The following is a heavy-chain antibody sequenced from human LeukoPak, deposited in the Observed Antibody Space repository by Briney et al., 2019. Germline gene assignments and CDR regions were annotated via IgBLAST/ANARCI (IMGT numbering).Heavy chain of an antibody. CDR1: GYTFTSYG. CDR3: TRVIGNWNYLNWFDP. V-gene: IGHV1-18*01. D-gene: IGHD1-7*01. J-gene: IGHJ5*02. CDR2: ISAYNGNT. Sequence: ASVKVSCKASGYTFTSYGISWVRQAPGQGLEWMGWISAYNGNTNYAQKLQGRVTMTTDTSTSTAYMELRSLRSDDTAVYYCTRVIGNWNYLNWFDPWGQGTLVTVSS.